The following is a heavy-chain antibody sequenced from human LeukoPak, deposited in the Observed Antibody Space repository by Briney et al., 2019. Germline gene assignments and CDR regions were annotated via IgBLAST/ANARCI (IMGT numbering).Heavy chain of an antibody. J-gene: IGHJ4*02. CDR2: IYYSGST. V-gene: IGHV4-59*01. Sequence: SETLSLTCTVSGGSISSYYWSWIRQPPGKGLEWIGYIYYSGSTNYNPSLKSRATISVDTSKNQFSVKLSSVTAADTALYYCASTYYDTSGYDYWGQGTLVTVSS. D-gene: IGHD3-22*01. CDR3: ASTYYDTSGYDY. CDR1: GGSISSYY.